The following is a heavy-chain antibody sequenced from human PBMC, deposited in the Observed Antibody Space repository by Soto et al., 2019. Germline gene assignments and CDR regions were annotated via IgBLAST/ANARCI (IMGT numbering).Heavy chain of an antibody. CDR3: ARWGVATILGPYGMDV. J-gene: IGHJ6*02. V-gene: IGHV1-2*04. CDR2: INPNSGGT. D-gene: IGHD5-12*01. CDR1: GYTFTGYY. Sequence: SVKVSCKASGYTFTGYYVQWVRQAPGQGLEWMGWINPNSGGTNYAQKFQGWVTMTRDTSISTAYMELSRLRSDDTAVYYCARWGVATILGPYGMDVWGQGTTVTVSS.